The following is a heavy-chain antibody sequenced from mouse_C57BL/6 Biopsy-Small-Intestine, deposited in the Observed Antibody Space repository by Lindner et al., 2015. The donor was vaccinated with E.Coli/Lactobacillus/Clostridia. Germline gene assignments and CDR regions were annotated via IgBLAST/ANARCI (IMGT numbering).Heavy chain of an antibody. Sequence: SVKVSCKASGGIFSTYVIHWVRQAPGQGLEWMGGIIALLATPTYAQKFQGRVTITADESASTAFLEVTSLTSEDTAIYYCARERPIGTGSKYYFDYWGQGTLVTVSS. CDR2: IIALLATP. CDR3: ARERPIGTGSKYYFDY. D-gene: IGHD2-14*01. CDR1: GGIFSTYV. V-gene: IGHV1-74*01. J-gene: IGHJ2*01.